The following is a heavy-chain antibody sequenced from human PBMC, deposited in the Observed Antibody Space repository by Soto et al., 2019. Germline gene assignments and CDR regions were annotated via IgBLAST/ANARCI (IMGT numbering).Heavy chain of an antibody. V-gene: IGHV3-74*01. Sequence: EVQLVESGGGLVQPGGSLRLSCAASGFTFSNYWMYWVRQAPGKGLVWVSRTNSDGSTSSYADSVKGRFTISRDNAKTTLYLQMNGLRAEDTAVYYCARGDCVGGSFYSLAGSFYYYMDVWGKGTTVTVFS. CDR3: ARGDCVGGSFYSLAGSFYYYMDV. CDR1: GFTFSNYW. D-gene: IGHD2-15*01. J-gene: IGHJ6*03. CDR2: TNSDGSTS.